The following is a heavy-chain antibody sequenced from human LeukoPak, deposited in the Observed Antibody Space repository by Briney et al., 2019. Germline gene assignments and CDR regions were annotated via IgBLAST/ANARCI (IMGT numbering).Heavy chain of an antibody. CDR2: IYYSGST. CDR1: GGSISSYY. D-gene: IGHD1-26*01. CDR3: ARAAYSGSYYYFDY. Sequence: KSSETLSLTCTVSGGSISSYYWSWIRQPPGKGLEWIGYIYYSGSTNYNPSLKSRVTISVDTSKNQFSLKLSSVTAADTAVYYCARAAYSGSYYYFDYWGQGTLVTVSS. V-gene: IGHV4-59*12. J-gene: IGHJ4*02.